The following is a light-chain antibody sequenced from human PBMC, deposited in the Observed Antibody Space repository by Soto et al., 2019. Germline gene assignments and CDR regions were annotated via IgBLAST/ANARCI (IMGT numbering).Light chain of an antibody. CDR1: NIGTKS. Sequence: SYELTQPPSVSVAPGQTARITCGGDNIGTKSVHWYQQKPGQAPVLVVYDDTDRPSGIPERFSGSNSGNTATLTISRVEAGDEADYYCQVWDGDRDPDYVFGTGTKLTVL. V-gene: IGLV3-21*02. CDR2: DDT. CDR3: QVWDGDRDPDYV. J-gene: IGLJ1*01.